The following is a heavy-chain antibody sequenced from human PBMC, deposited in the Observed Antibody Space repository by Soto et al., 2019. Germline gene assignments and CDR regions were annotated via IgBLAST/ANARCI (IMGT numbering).Heavy chain of an antibody. CDR2: FDPEDALT. Sequence: ASVKVSCKASGHRFTELSMHWVRQAPGKGLEWMGGFDPEDALTIYAQKFQGRVKMTEDASTDTAYLALSGLRSDDTAVYYCATALNYGSGSYSGSAYYFDYWGQGTLVTVSS. V-gene: IGHV1-24*01. D-gene: IGHD3-10*01. CDR1: GHRFTELS. CDR3: ATALNYGSGSYSGSAYYFDY. J-gene: IGHJ4*02.